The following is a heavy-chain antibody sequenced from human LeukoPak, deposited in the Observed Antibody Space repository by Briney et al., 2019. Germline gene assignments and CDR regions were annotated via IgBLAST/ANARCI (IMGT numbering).Heavy chain of an antibody. J-gene: IGHJ6*03. Sequence: QSGGSLRLSCAASGFTFSSYGMHWVRQAPGKGLEWVAVISYDGSNKYYADSVKGRFTISRDNSKNTLYLQMNSLRAEDTAVYYCAKSNSNYYYYYYMDVWGKGTTVTVSS. D-gene: IGHD4-23*01. CDR1: GFTFSSYG. CDR2: ISYDGSNK. CDR3: AKSNSNYYYYYYMDV. V-gene: IGHV3-30*18.